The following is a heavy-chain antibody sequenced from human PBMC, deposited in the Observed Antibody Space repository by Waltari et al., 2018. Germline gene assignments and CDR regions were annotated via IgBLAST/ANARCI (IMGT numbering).Heavy chain of an antibody. Sequence: QVQLVESGGGVVQPGRSLRLSCAAAGFTFRRYAMHWVRQAPGKGLEWVAFISYDGSNKYYADSVKGRFTISRDNSKNTLYLQMNSLRAEDTAVYYCARAGLVAAGLFDYWGQGTLVTVSS. CDR3: ARAGLVAAGLFDY. CDR2: ISYDGSNK. J-gene: IGHJ4*02. V-gene: IGHV3-30-3*01. CDR1: GFTFRRYA. D-gene: IGHD6-13*01.